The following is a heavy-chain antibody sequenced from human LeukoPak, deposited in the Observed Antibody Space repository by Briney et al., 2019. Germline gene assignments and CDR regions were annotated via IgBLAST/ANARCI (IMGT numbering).Heavy chain of an antibody. Sequence: PGGSLRLSCAASGFTVSSNYMSWVRQAPGKGPEWVSVIYSGGSTYYADSVKGRFTIPRDNSKNTLYLQMNSLRAEDTAVYYCARVRYYYDKSYFDYWGQGTLVTVSS. CDR2: IYSGGST. CDR3: ARVRYYYDKSYFDY. CDR1: GFTVSSNY. J-gene: IGHJ4*02. D-gene: IGHD3-22*01. V-gene: IGHV3-53*01.